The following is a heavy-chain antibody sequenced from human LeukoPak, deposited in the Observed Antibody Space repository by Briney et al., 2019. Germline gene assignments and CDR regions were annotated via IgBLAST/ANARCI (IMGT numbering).Heavy chain of an antibody. CDR1: GFTFNSYW. Sequence: PGGSLRLSCATSGFTFNSYWMTWVRQAPGKGLEWVANIKYDDSEKYLVESVKGRFTISRENAKNSVFLQMDSLRVEDTAMYYCARGRDASYWGQGTQVTVSS. D-gene: IGHD2-2*01. CDR3: ARGRDASY. V-gene: IGHV3-7*01. CDR2: IKYDDSEK. J-gene: IGHJ4*02.